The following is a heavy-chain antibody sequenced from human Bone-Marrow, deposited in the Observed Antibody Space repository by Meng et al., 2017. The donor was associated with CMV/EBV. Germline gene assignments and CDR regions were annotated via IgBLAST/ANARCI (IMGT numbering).Heavy chain of an antibody. V-gene: IGHV4-59*12. CDR2: IYHSGST. D-gene: IGHD4-11*01. CDR3: ARVGRVRFLQGWFDP. CDR1: GGSISSYY. J-gene: IGHJ5*02. Sequence: SETLSLTCTVSGGSISSYYWSWIRQPPGKGLEWIGEIYHSGSTNYNPSLKSRVTISVDKSKNQFSLKLSSVTAADTAVYYCARVGRVRFLQGWFDPWGQGTLVTGSS.